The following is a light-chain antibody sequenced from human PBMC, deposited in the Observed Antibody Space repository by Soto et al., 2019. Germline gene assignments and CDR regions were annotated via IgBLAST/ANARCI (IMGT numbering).Light chain of an antibody. CDR3: QQYESYPMT. CDR2: KAS. V-gene: IGKV1-5*03. Sequence: DSQMTQYPSTLSASVGDRVTITCRASQSISSWLAWYQQKPGKAPKLLISKASTLQSGVPPRFSGSGSGTECTLNISGLQPDDFATYYCQQYESYPMTFGGGTKVEIK. CDR1: QSISSW. J-gene: IGKJ4*01.